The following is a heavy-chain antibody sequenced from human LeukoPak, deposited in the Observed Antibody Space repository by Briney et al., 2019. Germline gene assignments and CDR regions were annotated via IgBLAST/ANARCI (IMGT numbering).Heavy chain of an antibody. CDR2: IIPIFGTA. V-gene: IGHV1-69*13. Sequence: SVKVSCKASGGTFSSYAISWVRQAPGQGLEWMGGIIPIFGTANYAQKFQGRVTITADESTSTAYMELSSLRSEDTAVYYCARDVLIAGGTGSMDVWGQGTTVTVSS. J-gene: IGHJ6*02. CDR3: ARDVLIAGGTGSMDV. CDR1: GGTFSSYA. D-gene: IGHD1-26*01.